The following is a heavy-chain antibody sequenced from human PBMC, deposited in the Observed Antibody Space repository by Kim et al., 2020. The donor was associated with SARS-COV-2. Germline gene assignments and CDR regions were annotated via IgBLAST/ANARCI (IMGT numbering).Heavy chain of an antibody. CDR2: IGGSGDSA. J-gene: IGHJ6*03. Sequence: GGSLRLSCAASGFTFSNYAMNWVRQAPGKGPEWVSGIGGSGDSAYYANSVRGRFTISRDNSKNIVYLQMDSLGADDTAVYYCANQGWGYYYMDVWGKGTT. D-gene: IGHD1-26*01. CDR1: GFTFSNYA. CDR3: ANQGWGYYYMDV. V-gene: IGHV3-23*01.